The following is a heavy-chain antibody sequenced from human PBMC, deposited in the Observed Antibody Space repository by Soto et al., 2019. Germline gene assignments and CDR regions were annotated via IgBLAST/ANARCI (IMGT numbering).Heavy chain of an antibody. D-gene: IGHD5-18*01. Sequence: GASVKVSCKASGDTFSFYTINWVRQAPGLGLEWMGRVNPILSMSNYAQKFQGRVTMTADKSTSTAYMDPVDTATYYCAHLAWKEMWPRAPVVNWGQGTPVTVSS. CDR3: KEMWPRAPVVN. CDR1: GDTFSFYT. CDR2: VNPILSMS. J-gene: IGHJ4*02. V-gene: IGHV1-69*02.